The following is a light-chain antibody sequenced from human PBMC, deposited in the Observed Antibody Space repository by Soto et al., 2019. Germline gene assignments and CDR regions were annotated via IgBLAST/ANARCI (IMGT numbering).Light chain of an antibody. J-gene: IGKJ4*01. CDR1: QSVSSSY. CDR2: GAS. Sequence: EIVLTQSPGTLSLSPGERATLSCRASQSVSSSYLGWYQQKPGQAPRLLIYGASSRATGIPDRFSGSGSGTDFTLTISRLEPEDFAVYYCQQYGSLLTSGGGTKVEIK. CDR3: QQYGSLLT. V-gene: IGKV3-20*01.